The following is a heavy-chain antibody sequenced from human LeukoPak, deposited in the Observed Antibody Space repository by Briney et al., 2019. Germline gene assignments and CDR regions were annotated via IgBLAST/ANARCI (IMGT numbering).Heavy chain of an antibody. D-gene: IGHD3-10*01. Sequence: ASVKVSCKASGYTFTGYYMHWVRQAPGQGLEWMGWINPNSGGTNYAQKFQGRVTMTRDTSISTAYMELSRLRSDDTAVYYCARGLWFGELLTDYWGQGTLVTVSS. CDR2: INPNSGGT. V-gene: IGHV1-2*02. J-gene: IGHJ4*02. CDR1: GYTFTGYY. CDR3: ARGLWFGELLTDY.